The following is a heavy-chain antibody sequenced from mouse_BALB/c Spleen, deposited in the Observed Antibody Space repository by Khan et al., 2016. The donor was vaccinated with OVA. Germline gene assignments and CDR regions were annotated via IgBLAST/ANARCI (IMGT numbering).Heavy chain of an antibody. CDR2: ISSGGHYT. Sequence: EVQRVESGGDLVKTGGSLKLSCAASGFTFSTYGMSWVRQTPDKRLEWVATISSGGHYTYYIDSVKGRFTISRDNAKSILYLQMTSLRSEDTARYYCARLAYYYNSEGFAYWGQGTLVTVSA. V-gene: IGHV5-6*01. CDR1: GFTFSTYG. CDR3: ARLAYYYNSEGFAY. J-gene: IGHJ3*01. D-gene: IGHD1-1*02.